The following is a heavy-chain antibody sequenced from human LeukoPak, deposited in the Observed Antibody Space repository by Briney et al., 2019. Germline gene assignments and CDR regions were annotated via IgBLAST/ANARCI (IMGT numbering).Heavy chain of an antibody. Sequence: PGGSLRLSCAASGFTFSIYSMNWVRQAPGKGLEWVSSIKSDSSLMLYAESVKGRFTISRDNARNSLYLQMNSLRAEDTAVYYCIRDLFDDYSLDYWGQGALVTVSS. CDR2: IKSDSSLM. CDR1: GFTFSIYS. J-gene: IGHJ4*02. V-gene: IGHV3-21*01. CDR3: IRDLFDDYSLDY. D-gene: IGHD3-16*01.